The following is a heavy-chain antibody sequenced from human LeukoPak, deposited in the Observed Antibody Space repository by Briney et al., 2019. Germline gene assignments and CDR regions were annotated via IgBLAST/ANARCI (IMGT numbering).Heavy chain of an antibody. V-gene: IGHV4-34*01. CDR3: ARERVAGNGID. CDR1: GGSFSGYY. Sequence: SEXLSLTCAVYGGSFSGYYWSWIRQPPGKGLEWIGEINHSGSTNYNPSVKSRVTISVDTSKNQFSLKLSSVTAADTAVYYCARERVAGNGIDWGQGTLVTVSS. J-gene: IGHJ4*02. CDR2: INHSGST. D-gene: IGHD6-19*01.